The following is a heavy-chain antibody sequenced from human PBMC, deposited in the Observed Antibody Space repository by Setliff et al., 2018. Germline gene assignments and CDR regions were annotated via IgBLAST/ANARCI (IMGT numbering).Heavy chain of an antibody. D-gene: IGHD3-22*01. V-gene: IGHV4-59*02. CDR2: TYYSGST. CDR3: ARAPRYFDPTGSYFDF. CDR1: GGSVRGYY. Sequence: PSETLSLTCTVSGGSVRGYYWSWIRQPPGKGLEWIASTYYSGSTYYNPSLKSRVTISVDTSKNQFSLKLTSVTAADTAVYYCARAPRYFDPTGSYFDFWCQGTLVTVSS. J-gene: IGHJ4*02.